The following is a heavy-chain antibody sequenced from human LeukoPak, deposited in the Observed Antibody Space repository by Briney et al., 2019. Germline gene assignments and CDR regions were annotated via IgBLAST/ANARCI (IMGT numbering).Heavy chain of an antibody. V-gene: IGHV3-30*18. Sequence: GKSLRLSCAASGFTFSNYAIHWVRQAPGKGLEWVAVISYDGNKKYYVDSVKGRFTISRDNSKNTLYLQMSSLRAEDTAVYYCAKDAGHTAMKYYFDYWGQGTLVTVSS. CDR2: ISYDGNKK. J-gene: IGHJ4*02. CDR3: AKDAGHTAMKYYFDY. CDR1: GFTFSNYA. D-gene: IGHD5-18*01.